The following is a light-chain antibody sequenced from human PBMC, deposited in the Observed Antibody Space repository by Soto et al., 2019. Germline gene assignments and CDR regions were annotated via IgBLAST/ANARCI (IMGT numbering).Light chain of an antibody. CDR2: LNSDGSH. CDR3: QTWSTDIRV. CDR1: SGHNSYA. V-gene: IGLV4-69*01. Sequence: QSVLTQPPSASASLGASVKLTCTLSSGHNSYAIAWHQQHPETGPRYLMKLNSDGSHSKGDGIPDRFSGSSSGAERYLTISSLQSEDEADYYCQTWSTDIRVFGGGTKLTVL. J-gene: IGLJ3*02.